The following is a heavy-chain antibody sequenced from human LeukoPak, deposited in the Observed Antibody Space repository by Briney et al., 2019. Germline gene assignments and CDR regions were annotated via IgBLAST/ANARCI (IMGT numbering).Heavy chain of an antibody. Sequence: SETLSLTCTVSGGSTSSSSYYWGWIRQPPGKGLEWIGSIYYSGSTYYNPSLKSRVTISVDTSKNQFSLKLSSVTAADTAVYYCARQGSYSSSWYYLDYFDYWGQGTLVTVSS. D-gene: IGHD6-13*01. CDR1: GGSTSSSSYY. V-gene: IGHV4-39*01. CDR2: IYYSGST. J-gene: IGHJ4*02. CDR3: ARQGSYSSSWYYLDYFDY.